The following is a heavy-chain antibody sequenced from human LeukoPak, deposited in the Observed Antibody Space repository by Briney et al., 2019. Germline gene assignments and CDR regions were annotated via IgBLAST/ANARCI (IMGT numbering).Heavy chain of an antibody. V-gene: IGHV4-59*08. CDR1: GVSISSSY. J-gene: IGHJ4*02. Sequence: PSDTLSLTCTVSGVSISSSYWSWVRQPPGKGLEWVGYIYYSGDSNYNPSLKSRATISVGTSKSQFSLKVSSVTAADTAIYYCARHTYARPFDSWGQGTPVTVSS. CDR3: ARHTYARPFDS. CDR2: IYYSGDS. D-gene: IGHD6-6*01.